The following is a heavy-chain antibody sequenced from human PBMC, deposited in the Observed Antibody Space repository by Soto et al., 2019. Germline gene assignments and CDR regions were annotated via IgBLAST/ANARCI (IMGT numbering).Heavy chain of an antibody. D-gene: IGHD6-19*01. J-gene: IGHJ5*02. Sequence: QVQLVQSGAEVKKPGSSVKVSCKASGGTFSSYTISWVRQAPGQGLEWMGRIIPILGIANYAQKFQGRVTITAEKSTSTAYMELSGLRSEDSALYSCARAGLAVAGEYNWFDPWGQGTLVTVSS. V-gene: IGHV1-69*02. CDR3: ARAGLAVAGEYNWFDP. CDR1: GGTFSSYT. CDR2: IIPILGIA.